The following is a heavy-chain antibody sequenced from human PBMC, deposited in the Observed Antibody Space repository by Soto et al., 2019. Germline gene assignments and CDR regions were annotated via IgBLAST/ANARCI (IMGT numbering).Heavy chain of an antibody. D-gene: IGHD3-22*01. V-gene: IGHV4-34*01. CDR1: GGSFSGYH. J-gene: IGHJ3*02. CDR3: ARGRNYYDSSFDI. CDR2: INHSGST. Sequence: ETLSLTCAVYGGSFSGYHWSWIRQPPGKGLEWIGEINHSGSTNYNPSLKSRVTISVDTSKNQFSLKLSSVTAADPAVYYCARGRNYYDSSFDIWGQGTMVTVSS.